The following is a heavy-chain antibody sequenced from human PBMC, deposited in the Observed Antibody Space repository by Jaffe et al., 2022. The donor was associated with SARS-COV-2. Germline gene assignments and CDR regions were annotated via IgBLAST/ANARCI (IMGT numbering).Heavy chain of an antibody. Sequence: QVQLVESGGGVVQPGRSLRLSCAASGFTFSSYAMHWVRQAPGKGLEWVAVISYDGSNKYYADSVKGRFTISRDNSKNTLYLQMNSLRAEDTAVYYCAREAPSAQLELPGMDVWGQGTTVTVSS. CDR1: GFTFSSYA. V-gene: IGHV3-30-3*01. J-gene: IGHJ6*02. CDR2: ISYDGSNK. CDR3: AREAPSAQLELPGMDV. D-gene: IGHD1-7*01.